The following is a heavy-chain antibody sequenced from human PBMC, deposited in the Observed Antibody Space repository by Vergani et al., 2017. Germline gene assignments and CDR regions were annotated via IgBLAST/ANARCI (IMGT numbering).Heavy chain of an antibody. D-gene: IGHD3-22*01. J-gene: IGHJ5*02. Sequence: EVQLLESGGGLVQPGGSLRLSCTASGFTFSNYAMSWVRQAPGKGLEWVSAISGSGSITYYADSVKGRFTISRDNSKNTLFLHMNSLRAEDTAVYYCAKVRMYYYDSSGYYYSWGQGTLVTVSS. CDR2: ISGSGSIT. V-gene: IGHV3-23*01. CDR1: GFTFSNYA. CDR3: AKVRMYYYDSSGYYYS.